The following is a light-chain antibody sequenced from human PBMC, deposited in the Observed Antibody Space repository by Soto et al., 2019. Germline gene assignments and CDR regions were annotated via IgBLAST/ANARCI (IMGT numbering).Light chain of an antibody. V-gene: IGKV3-20*01. CDR1: QSVSSSSY. CDR3: RQYGSSPSYT. J-gene: IGKJ2*01. Sequence: IVLTQSPGTLSLYPGERATLSCRASQSVSSSSYLAWYQQKPGQAPRLLIYGASSRATGIPDRFSGSGSATDFTITISRLEPEDFAVYYCRQYGSSPSYTFGQGTKLEIK. CDR2: GAS.